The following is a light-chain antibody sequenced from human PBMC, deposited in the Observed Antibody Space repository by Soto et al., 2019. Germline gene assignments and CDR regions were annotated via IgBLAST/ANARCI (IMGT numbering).Light chain of an antibody. CDR3: SSYAGSTSLGV. Sequence: QSALTQPPSASGSPGQSVTISCTGTINDVGGYNYVSWYQQLPGKAPKLMIYEVTKRPSGVPDRFSGSKSGNTASLTVSGLQAEDEGDYYCSSYAGSTSLGVFGGGTKLTVL. CDR2: EVT. V-gene: IGLV2-8*01. CDR1: INDVGGYNY. J-gene: IGLJ3*02.